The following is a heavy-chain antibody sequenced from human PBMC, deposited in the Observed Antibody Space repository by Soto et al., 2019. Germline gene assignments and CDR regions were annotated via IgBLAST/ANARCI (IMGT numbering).Heavy chain of an antibody. CDR1: GGTFSSYA. Sequence: GASVKVSCKASGGTFSSYAISWVRQAPGQGLEWMGGIIPIFGTANYAQKFQGRVTITADESTSTAYMELSSLRSEDTAVYYCARDGEGEVAGPNWFDPWGQGTLVTVSS. D-gene: IGHD6-19*01. V-gene: IGHV1-69*13. J-gene: IGHJ5*02. CDR3: ARDGEGEVAGPNWFDP. CDR2: IIPIFGTA.